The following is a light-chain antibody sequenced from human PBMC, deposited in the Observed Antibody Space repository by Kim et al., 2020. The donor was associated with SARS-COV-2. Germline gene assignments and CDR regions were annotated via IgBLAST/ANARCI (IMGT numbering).Light chain of an antibody. CDR1: QSVSRDC. CDR3: QQYGSSPLT. Sequence: SPREGATLSCRASQSVSRDCLSWYHQKPGQTPRLFIYGASNRATGISDRFSGSGSGTDFTLTISRLEPEDSAVYYCQQYGSSPLTFGGGTKVDIK. CDR2: GAS. V-gene: IGKV3-20*01. J-gene: IGKJ4*01.